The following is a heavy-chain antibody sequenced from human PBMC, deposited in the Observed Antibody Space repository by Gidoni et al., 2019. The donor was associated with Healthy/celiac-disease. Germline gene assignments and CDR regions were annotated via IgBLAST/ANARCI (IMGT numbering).Heavy chain of an antibody. D-gene: IGHD6-6*01. J-gene: IGHJ4*02. Sequence: EVQLLESGGGLVQPGGSLRISCAASGLNFTSYAMIWVRQAPGKGLEWVSAISGSGGSTYYADSVKGRFTISRDNSKNTLYLQMNSLRAEDTAVYYCAKDRDSSSWRPPDYWGQGTLVTVSS. CDR3: AKDRDSSSWRPPDY. V-gene: IGHV3-23*01. CDR2: ISGSGGST. CDR1: GLNFTSYA.